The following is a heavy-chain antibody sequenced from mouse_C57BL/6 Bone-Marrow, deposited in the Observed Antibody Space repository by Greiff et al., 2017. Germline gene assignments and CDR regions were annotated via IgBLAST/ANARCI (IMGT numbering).Heavy chain of an antibody. V-gene: IGHV1-82*01. CDR3: ARVPIYYYGSSYAMDY. Sequence: VQLQQSGPELVKPGASVKISCKASGYAFSSSWMNWVKQRPGKGLEWIGRIYPGDGDTNYNGKFKGKATLTADKSSSPAYMQLSSLTSEDSAVYFCARVPIYYYGSSYAMDYWGQGTSVTVSS. J-gene: IGHJ4*01. CDR2: IYPGDGDT. D-gene: IGHD1-1*01. CDR1: GYAFSSSW.